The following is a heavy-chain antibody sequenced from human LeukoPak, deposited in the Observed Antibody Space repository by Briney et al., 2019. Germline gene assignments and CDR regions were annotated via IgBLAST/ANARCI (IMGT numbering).Heavy chain of an antibody. CDR2: IWYGGSNK. CDR3: ARRDRDYYGSGSSLDY. V-gene: IGHV3-33*08. J-gene: IGHJ4*02. D-gene: IGHD3-10*01. CDR1: GFTFSSYG. Sequence: PGGSLRLSCAASGFTFSSYGMHWVRQAPGKGLEWVAVIWYGGSNKYYADSVKGRFTISRDNSKNTLYLQMNSLRAEDTAVYYCARRDRDYYGSGSSLDYWGQGTLVTVSS.